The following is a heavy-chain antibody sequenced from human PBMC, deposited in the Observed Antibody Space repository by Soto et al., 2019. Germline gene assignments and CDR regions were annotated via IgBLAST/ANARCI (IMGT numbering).Heavy chain of an antibody. Sequence: GGSLRLSCAASGFTFSSYGMHWVRQAPGKGLEWVAVIWYDGSNKYYADSVKGRFTISRDNSKNTLYLQMNSLRAEDTAVYYCAREYSSSWPNYGMDVWGQGTT. CDR3: AREYSSSWPNYGMDV. CDR2: IWYDGSNK. D-gene: IGHD6-13*01. CDR1: GFTFSSYG. J-gene: IGHJ6*02. V-gene: IGHV3-33*01.